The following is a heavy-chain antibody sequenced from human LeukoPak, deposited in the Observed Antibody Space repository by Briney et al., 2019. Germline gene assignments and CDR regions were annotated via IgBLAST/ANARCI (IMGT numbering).Heavy chain of an antibody. Sequence: GESLKISCKGSGYSFTSYWIGWVRQMPGKGLEWMGIIYPGDSDTRYSPSFQGQVTISADKSISTAYLQWSSLKASDTAMYYCARGPSGGSSSWYLVYYYYMDVWGKETTVTVSS. V-gene: IGHV5-51*01. CDR2: IYPGDSDT. CDR3: ARGPSGGSSSWYLVYYYYMDV. D-gene: IGHD6-13*01. CDR1: GYSFTSYW. J-gene: IGHJ6*03.